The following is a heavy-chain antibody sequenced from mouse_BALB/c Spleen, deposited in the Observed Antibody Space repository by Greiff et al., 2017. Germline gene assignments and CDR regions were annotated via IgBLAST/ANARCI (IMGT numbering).Heavy chain of an antibody. D-gene: IGHD2-4*01. CDR1: GYSFTSYW. J-gene: IGHJ4*01. CDR3: TRFDYEDYAMDY. Sequence: VQLQQSGTVLARPGASVKMSCKASGYSFTSYWMHWVKQRPGQGLEWIGAIYPGNSDTSYNQKFKGKAKLTAVTSASTAYMELSSLTNEDSAVYYCTRFDYEDYAMDYWGQGTSVTVSS. V-gene: IGHV1-5*01. CDR2: IYPGNSDT.